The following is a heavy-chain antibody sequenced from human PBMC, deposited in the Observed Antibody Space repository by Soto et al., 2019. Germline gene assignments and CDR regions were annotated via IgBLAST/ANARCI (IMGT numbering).Heavy chain of an antibody. CDR3: ARGVYSSSLGGMDV. CDR1: GYTFTGYY. J-gene: IGHJ6*02. CDR2: INPNSGGT. V-gene: IGHV1-2*04. D-gene: IGHD6-13*01. Sequence: ASVKVSCKASGYTFTGYYMHWVRQAPGQGLEWMGWINPNSGGTNYAQKFQGWVTMTRDTSISTAYMELSRLRSDDTAVYYCARGVYSSSLGGMDVWGQGTTVTVS.